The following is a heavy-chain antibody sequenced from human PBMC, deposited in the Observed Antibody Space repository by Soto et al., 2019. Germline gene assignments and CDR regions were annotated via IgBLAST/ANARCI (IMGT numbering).Heavy chain of an antibody. CDR3: ARGGADHYENGMDV. CDR1: GFILSSYP. V-gene: IGHV3-23*05. Sequence: LSESGGDLLQPGGSLTLSCEASGFILSSYPRTWVRQAPGRGLEWVSSMNRVATSTSYADAVKGRFTTSRDDSQNTLFLHINTLRPEDTAVYFCARGGADHYENGMDVWGQGTTVIVSS. J-gene: IGHJ6*02. CDR2: MNRVATST. D-gene: IGHD3-22*01.